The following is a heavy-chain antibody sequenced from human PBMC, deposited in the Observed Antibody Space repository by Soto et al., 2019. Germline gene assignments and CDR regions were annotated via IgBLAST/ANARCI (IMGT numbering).Heavy chain of an antibody. CDR1: GGSISSGGYY. CDR3: VRDGTKTLRDWFDP. J-gene: IGHJ5*02. CDR2: IYYSGST. Sequence: PSETLSLTCTVSGGSISSGGYYWSWIRQHPGKGLEWIGYIYYSGSTYYNPSLKSRVTISVDTSKNQFSPKLSSVTAADTAVYYCVRDGTKTLRDWFDPWGQGISVTVSS. V-gene: IGHV4-31*03. D-gene: IGHD1-1*01.